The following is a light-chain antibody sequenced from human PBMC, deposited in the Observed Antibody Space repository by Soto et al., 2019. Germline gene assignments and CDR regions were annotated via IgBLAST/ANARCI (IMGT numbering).Light chain of an antibody. J-gene: IGLJ1*01. V-gene: IGLV2-23*02. CDR1: SSDVGSYNL. CDR3: CSYAGSSTHYV. CDR2: EVS. Sequence: QSALNQPASVSGSPGQSITISCTGTSSDVGSYNLVSWYQQHPGKAPKLMIYEVSKRPSGVSNRFSGSKSGNTASLTISGLQAEDEADYYCCSYAGSSTHYVFGTGTKLTVL.